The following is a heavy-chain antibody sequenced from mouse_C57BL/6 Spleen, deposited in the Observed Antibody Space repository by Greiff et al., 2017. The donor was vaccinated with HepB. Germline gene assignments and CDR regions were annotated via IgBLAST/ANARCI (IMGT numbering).Heavy chain of an antibody. CDR3: ARHGGKGAY. Sequence: EVHLVESGGGLVQPGGSLKLSCAASGFTFSDYYMYWVRQTPEKRLEWVAYISNGGGSTYYPDTVKGRFTISRDNAKNTLYLQMSRLKSEDTAMYYCARHGGKGAYWGQGTLVTVSA. J-gene: IGHJ3*01. CDR2: ISNGGGST. V-gene: IGHV5-12*01. CDR1: GFTFSDYY. D-gene: IGHD1-3*01.